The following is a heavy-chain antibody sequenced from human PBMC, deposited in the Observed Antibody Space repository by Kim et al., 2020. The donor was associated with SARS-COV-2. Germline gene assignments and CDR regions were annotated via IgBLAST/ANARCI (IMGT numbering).Heavy chain of an antibody. D-gene: IGHD6-13*01. CDR2: INTNTGNP. J-gene: IGHJ6*03. V-gene: IGHV7-4-1*02. CDR1: GYTFTSYA. Sequence: ASVKVSCKASGYTFTSYAMNWVRQAPGQGLEWMGWINTNTGNPTYAQGFTGRFVFSLDTSVSTAYLQISSLKAEDTAVYYCARTLIAAAGTGYYCYMVVWCKGTTVTVAS. CDR3: ARTLIAAAGTGYYCYMVV.